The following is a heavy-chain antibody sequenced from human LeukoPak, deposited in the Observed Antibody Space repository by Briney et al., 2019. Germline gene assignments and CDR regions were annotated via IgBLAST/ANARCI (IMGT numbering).Heavy chain of an antibody. J-gene: IGHJ4*02. CDR3: AKIRVAGPFDY. CDR2: ISGSGGST. V-gene: IGHV3-23*01. CDR1: GFTFSSDA. Sequence: GGSLRLSCAASGFTFSSDAMSWVRQAPGKGLGWVSAISGSGGSTYYADSVKGRFTISRDNSKNTLYLQMNSLRAEDTAVYYCAKIRVAGPFDYWGQGTLVTVSS. D-gene: IGHD2-15*01.